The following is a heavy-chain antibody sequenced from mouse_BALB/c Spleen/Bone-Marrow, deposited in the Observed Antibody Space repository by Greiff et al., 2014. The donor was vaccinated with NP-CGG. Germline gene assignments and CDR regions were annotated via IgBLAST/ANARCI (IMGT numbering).Heavy chain of an antibody. CDR2: ISSGGGST. Sequence: EVKLMESGGGLVKPGGSLKLSCAASGFAFSSYDMSWVRQTPEKRLEWVAYISSGGGSTYYPDTVKGRFTISRDNAKNTLYLQMSSLKSEDTAMYYCARRGTTATFFAYWGQGTLVTVSA. D-gene: IGHD1-2*01. CDR1: GFAFSSYD. CDR3: ARRGTTATFFAY. J-gene: IGHJ3*01. V-gene: IGHV5-12-1*01.